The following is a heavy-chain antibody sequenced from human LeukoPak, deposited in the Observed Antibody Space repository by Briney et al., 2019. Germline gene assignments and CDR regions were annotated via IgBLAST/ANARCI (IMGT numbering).Heavy chain of an antibody. CDR3: ARLAKAVAGHFDY. CDR1: GFTFSSYG. D-gene: IGHD6-19*01. V-gene: IGHV3-33*01. Sequence: GGSLRPTCAASGFTFSSYGMHWVRQAPGKGLEWVAVIWYDGSNKYYADSVKGRFTISRDNSKNTLYLQMNSLRAEDTAVYYCARLAKAVAGHFDYWGQGTLVTVSS. CDR2: IWYDGSNK. J-gene: IGHJ4*02.